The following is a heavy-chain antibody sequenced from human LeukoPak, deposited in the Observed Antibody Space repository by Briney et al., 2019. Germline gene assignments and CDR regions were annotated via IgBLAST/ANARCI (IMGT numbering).Heavy chain of an antibody. D-gene: IGHD3-22*01. V-gene: IGHV1-2*06. CDR1: GYTFTGYY. Sequence: ASVKVSCKASGYTFTGYYMHWVRQAPGQGLEWMGRINPNSGGTNYAQKFQGRVTMTRDTSISTAYMELSRLRSDDTAVYYCARVLSTYYYDSSGSDYWGQGTLVTVSS. J-gene: IGHJ4*02. CDR2: INPNSGGT. CDR3: ARVLSTYYYDSSGSDY.